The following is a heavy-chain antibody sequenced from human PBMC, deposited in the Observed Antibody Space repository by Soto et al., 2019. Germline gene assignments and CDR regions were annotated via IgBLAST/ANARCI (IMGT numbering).Heavy chain of an antibody. J-gene: IGHJ4*02. CDR2: ISGSGSDL. CDR1: GFIFSDYS. Sequence: QVQLVESGGALVKPGGSLRLSCEASGFIFSDYSMSWIRQAPGKGLEWVSYISGSGSDLYYVDSVKGRFTISRDKAKNSMYLQMNSLSAGDTAMYYCARGSGTQNRWSQGTLVTVSS. D-gene: IGHD1-26*01. V-gene: IGHV3-11*01. CDR3: ARGSGTQNR.